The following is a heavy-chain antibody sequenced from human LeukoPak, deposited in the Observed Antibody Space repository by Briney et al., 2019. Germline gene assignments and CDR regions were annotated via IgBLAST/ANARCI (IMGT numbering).Heavy chain of an antibody. CDR2: ISSSSSYI. V-gene: IGHV3-21*01. J-gene: IGHJ6*02. Sequence: PGGSLRLSCAASGFTFSSYSMNWVRQAPGKGLEWVSSISSSSSYIYYADSVKGRFTISRDNAKNSLYLQMNSLRAEDTAVYYCARVIDLLWFGELGDVWGQGTTVTVSS. CDR1: GFTFSSYS. D-gene: IGHD3-10*01. CDR3: ARVIDLLWFGELGDV.